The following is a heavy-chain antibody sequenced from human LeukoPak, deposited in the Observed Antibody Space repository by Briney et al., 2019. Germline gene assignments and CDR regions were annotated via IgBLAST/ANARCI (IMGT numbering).Heavy chain of an antibody. CDR2: INHSGST. V-gene: IGHV4-30-2*01. D-gene: IGHD2-2*02. CDR3: ARVVPAAIASGAHFDY. J-gene: IGHJ4*02. Sequence: SQTLSLTCTVSGDSISSGGYYWSWIRQPPGKGLEWIGEINHSGSTNYNPSLKSRVTISVDTSKNQFSLKLSSVTAADTAVYYCARVVPAAIASGAHFDYWGQGTLVTVSS. CDR1: GDSISSGGYY.